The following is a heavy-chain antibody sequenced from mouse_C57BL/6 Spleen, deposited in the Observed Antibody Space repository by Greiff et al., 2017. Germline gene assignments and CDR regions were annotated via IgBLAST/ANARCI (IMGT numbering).Heavy chain of an antibody. CDR3: ASHYYGSRGDY. Sequence: VKLQQSGAELMKPGASVKLSCKATGYTFTGYWIEWVKQRPGHGLEWIGEILPGRGSTNYNEKFKGKATFTADTSSNTTYMQLSSLTTEDSAIDYCASHYYGSRGDYWGQGTTLTVSS. J-gene: IGHJ2*01. CDR2: ILPGRGST. CDR1: GYTFTGYW. V-gene: IGHV1-9*01. D-gene: IGHD1-1*01.